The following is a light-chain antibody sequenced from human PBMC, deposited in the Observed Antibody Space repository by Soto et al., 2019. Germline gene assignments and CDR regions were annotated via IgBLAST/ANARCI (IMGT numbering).Light chain of an antibody. V-gene: IGKV3-15*01. Sequence: EIVMTQSPATLSVSPGERATLSCRASQTVSTSLAWYQQKPGRAPRLLIYGASTRASGVPARFSGSGSGTDFTLTISSLEPEDFAVYYCQQRSNWPTFGQGTRLEI. J-gene: IGKJ5*01. CDR3: QQRSNWPT. CDR1: QTVSTS. CDR2: GAS.